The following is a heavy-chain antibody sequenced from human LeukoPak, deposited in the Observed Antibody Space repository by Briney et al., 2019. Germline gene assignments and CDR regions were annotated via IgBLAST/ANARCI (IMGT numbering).Heavy chain of an antibody. Sequence: GGSLRLSCAASGFTFSSFWMSWVRQAPGKGLEWVANIKQDGSEKYYVDSVKGRFTISRDNAKNSLYLQINSLRAEDTAVYYCASEPNHYAFDIGGKGPMVTVSS. CDR1: GFTFSSFW. CDR2: IKQDGSEK. V-gene: IGHV3-7*01. D-gene: IGHD1-14*01. J-gene: IGHJ3*02. CDR3: ASEPNHYAFDI.